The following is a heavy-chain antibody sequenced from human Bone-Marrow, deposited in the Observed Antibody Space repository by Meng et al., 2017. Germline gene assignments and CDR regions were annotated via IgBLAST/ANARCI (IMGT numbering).Heavy chain of an antibody. CDR3: AREWGTLATAADDY. J-gene: IGHJ4*02. Sequence: QRQLQEPGPGRVKPSETLSLTCNVSGGSISASSFYWGWIRQAPGKGLEWIGTLHDSGSTYYNPSLKSRVTISADTSNSQFSLKLSSVTAADTAVYYSAREWGTLATAADDYWGQGTLVTVSS. CDR2: LHDSGST. V-gene: IGHV4-39*07. D-gene: IGHD6-13*01. CDR1: GGSISASSFY.